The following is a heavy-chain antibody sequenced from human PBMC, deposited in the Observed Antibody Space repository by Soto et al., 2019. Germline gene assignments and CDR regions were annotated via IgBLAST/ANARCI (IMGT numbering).Heavy chain of an antibody. Sequence: GGSLRLSCAASGFTFSSYWMSWVRQAPGKGLEWVANIKQDGSEKYYVDSVKGRFTISRDNAKNSLYLQMSSLRAEDTAVYYCARDGSSSWSNWFDPWGQGTLVTVSS. J-gene: IGHJ5*02. V-gene: IGHV3-7*03. CDR1: GFTFSSYW. CDR2: IKQDGSEK. CDR3: ARDGSSSWSNWFDP. D-gene: IGHD6-13*01.